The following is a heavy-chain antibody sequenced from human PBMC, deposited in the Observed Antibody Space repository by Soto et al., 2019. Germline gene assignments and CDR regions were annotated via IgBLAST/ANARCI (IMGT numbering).Heavy chain of an antibody. CDR3: AALVPYYYGSGSYPQPPYYYYYYGMDV. CDR2: IVVGSGNT. D-gene: IGHD3-10*01. V-gene: IGHV1-58*02. CDR1: RYTFTRTA. Sequence: AKGTCKASRYTFTRTARQRVRQARGQRLEWIGRIVVGSGNTNYAQKFQERVTITRDMSTSTAYMELSSLRSEDTAVYYCAALVPYYYGSGSYPQPPYYYYYYGMDVWGQGTTVTVSS. J-gene: IGHJ6*02.